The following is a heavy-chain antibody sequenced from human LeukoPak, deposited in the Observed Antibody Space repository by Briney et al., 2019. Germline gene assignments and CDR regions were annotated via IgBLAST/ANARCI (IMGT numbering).Heavy chain of an antibody. CDR1: GFTFSSYS. CDR3: ARDFEGVHRTTNSYTYYYYMDV. Sequence: PGGSLRLSCAASGFTFSSYSMNWVRQAPGKGLEWVSIIYGGSTYYADSVKGRFTISRDNSKNTVYLQMNSLRAEDTAVYYCARDFEGVHRTTNSYTYYYYMDVWGKGTTVIVSS. J-gene: IGHJ6*03. D-gene: IGHD2/OR15-2a*01. V-gene: IGHV3-53*01. CDR2: IYGGST.